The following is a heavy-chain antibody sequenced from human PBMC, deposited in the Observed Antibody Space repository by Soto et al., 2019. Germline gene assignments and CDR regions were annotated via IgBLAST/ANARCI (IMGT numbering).Heavy chain of an antibody. V-gene: IGHV3-30*18. CDR2: ISYDGSNK. J-gene: IGHJ4*02. Sequence: GGSLRLSCAASGFTFSSYGMHWVRQAPGKGLEWVAVISYDGSNKYYADSVKGRFTISRDNSKNTLYLQMNSLRAEDTAVYYCAKAPPLRQQLVPDYFDYWGQGTLVTVSS. D-gene: IGHD6-13*01. CDR3: AKAPPLRQQLVPDYFDY. CDR1: GFTFSSYG.